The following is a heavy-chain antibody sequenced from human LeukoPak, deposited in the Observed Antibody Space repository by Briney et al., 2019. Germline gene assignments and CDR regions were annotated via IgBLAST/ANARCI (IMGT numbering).Heavy chain of an antibody. CDR3: ARRGFGELGCAFDI. D-gene: IGHD3-10*01. V-gene: IGHV4-59*08. Sequence: PSETLSLTCTVSGGSISSYYWSWIRQPPGKGLEWIGYIYYSGSTNYNPSLKSRVTISVDTSKNQSSLKLSSVTAADTAVYYCARRGFGELGCAFDIWGQGTMVTVSS. CDR2: IYYSGST. J-gene: IGHJ3*02. CDR1: GGSISSYY.